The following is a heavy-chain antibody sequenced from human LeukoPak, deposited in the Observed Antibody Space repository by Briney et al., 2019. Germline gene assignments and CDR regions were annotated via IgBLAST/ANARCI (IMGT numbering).Heavy chain of an antibody. CDR2: IYTSGST. CDR1: GGSISSYY. V-gene: IGHV4-4*07. Sequence: SETLSLTCTVAGGSISSYYWSWIRQPAGKGLEWIGRIYTSGSTNYNPSLKSRVTMSVDTSKNQFSLKLSSVTAADTAVYYCARGRYDFWSGYSPVNWFDPWGQGTLVTASS. J-gene: IGHJ5*02. D-gene: IGHD3-3*01. CDR3: ARGRYDFWSGYSPVNWFDP.